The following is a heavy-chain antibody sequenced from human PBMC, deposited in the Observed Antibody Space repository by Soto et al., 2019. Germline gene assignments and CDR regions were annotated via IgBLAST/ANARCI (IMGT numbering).Heavy chain of an antibody. CDR3: ASEYDSSGYYS. V-gene: IGHV4-59*01. J-gene: IGHJ4*02. CDR2: IYYSGST. CDR1: GGSMSSYY. D-gene: IGHD3-22*01. Sequence: SETLSLTCTASGGSMSSYYWNWIRQPPGKGLEWIGYIYYSGSTNYNPSLKSRVTISVDTSKNQFSLKLSSVTAADTAVYYCASEYDSSGYYSWGQGTLVTVSS.